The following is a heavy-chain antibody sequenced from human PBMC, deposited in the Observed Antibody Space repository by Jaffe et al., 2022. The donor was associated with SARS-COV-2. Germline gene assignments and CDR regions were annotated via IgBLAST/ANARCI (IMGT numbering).Heavy chain of an antibody. Sequence: QVQLVESGGGVVQPGRSLRLSCVASGFTFSSYGMHCVRQAPGKGLEWVAVISYDGNNKYYAESVKGRFTISRDNSKNTLDLQMNSLRAEDTAVYYCAKEYSGSSFAFDIWGQGTMVTVSA. CDR3: AKEYSGSSFAFDI. D-gene: IGHD6-6*01. V-gene: IGHV3-30*18. CDR1: GFTFSSYG. J-gene: IGHJ3*02. CDR2: ISYDGNNK.